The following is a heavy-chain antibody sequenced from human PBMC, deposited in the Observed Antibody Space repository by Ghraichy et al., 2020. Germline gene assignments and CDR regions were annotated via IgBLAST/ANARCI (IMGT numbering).Heavy chain of an antibody. CDR3: ARVTSGSPYGSQPLSY. V-gene: IGHV3-7*01. J-gene: IGHJ4*02. D-gene: IGHD3-10*01. CDR1: GFTFSSYW. CDR2: IKQDGSEN. Sequence: GGSLRLSCGVSGFTFSSYWMNWVRQAPGKGLEWVANIKQDGSENYYADSLKGRFTISRDNAKNSMYLQMNSLRAEDTAVYYCARVTSGSPYGSQPLSYWGQGTLVTSPQ.